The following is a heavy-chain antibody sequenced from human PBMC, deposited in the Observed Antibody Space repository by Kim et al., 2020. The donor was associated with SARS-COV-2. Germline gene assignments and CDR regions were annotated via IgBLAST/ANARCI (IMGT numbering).Heavy chain of an antibody. D-gene: IGHD5-18*01. V-gene: IGHV3-7*01. J-gene: IGHJ4*02. CDR2: SET. Sequence: SETYYVDSVKGRVTISRDNAKNSLCLQMNTLRAEDSAVYCCARYDAAMVYWGQGTLVTVSS. CDR3: ARYDAAMVY.